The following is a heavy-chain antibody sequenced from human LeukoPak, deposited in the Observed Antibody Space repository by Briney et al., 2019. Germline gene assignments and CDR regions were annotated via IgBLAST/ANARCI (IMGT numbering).Heavy chain of an antibody. D-gene: IGHD3-10*01. V-gene: IGHV3-23*01. CDR3: AKENYYGSGSYYNFEAYYYYMDV. CDR2: ISGSGGST. Sequence: AGGSLRLSCAASGFTFSSYGMSWVRQASGKGLEWVSAISGSGGSTYYADSVKGRFTISRDNSKNTLYLQMNSLRAEDTAVYYCAKENYYGSGSYYNFEAYYYYMDVWGKGTTVTISS. CDR1: GFTFSSYG. J-gene: IGHJ6*03.